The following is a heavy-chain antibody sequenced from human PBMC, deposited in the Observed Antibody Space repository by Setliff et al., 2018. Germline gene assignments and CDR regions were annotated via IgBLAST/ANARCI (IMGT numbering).Heavy chain of an antibody. D-gene: IGHD1-1*01. CDR3: ARQSGLGGHNLKDGTFYGVDV. Sequence: PGESLKLSCVGSEFTVNSNFMTWVRQAPGKGLEWLSVIYVGGKTFYADSVKGRFTISRDDSKNTLSLHLSSLRPDDTATYFCARQSGLGGHNLKDGTFYGVDVWGQGIMVTVSS. J-gene: IGHJ6*02. V-gene: IGHV3-66*04. CDR2: IYVGGKT. CDR1: EFTVNSNF.